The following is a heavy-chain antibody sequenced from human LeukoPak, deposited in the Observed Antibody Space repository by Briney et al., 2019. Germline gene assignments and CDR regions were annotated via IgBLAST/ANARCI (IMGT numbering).Heavy chain of an antibody. CDR3: ARGNYYMDV. CDR2: IYTSGST. Sequence: SETLSLTCTVSGGSISSGSYYWSWIRQPAGKGLEWIGRIYTSGSTNYNPSLKSRVTISVDTSKNQFSLKLSSVTAADTAVYYCARGNYYMDVSGKGTTVTVSS. CDR1: GGSISSGSYY. V-gene: IGHV4-61*02. J-gene: IGHJ6*03.